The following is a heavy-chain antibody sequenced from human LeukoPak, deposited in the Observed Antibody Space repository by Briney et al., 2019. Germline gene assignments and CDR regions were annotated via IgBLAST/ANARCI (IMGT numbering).Heavy chain of an antibody. J-gene: IGHJ2*01. Sequence: GGSLRLYCAASGFTFNSYLMSWVRQAPGKGLVWVFRIDSDGANTSYEDSVKGRFTISRANANNMVYLEMNSLRVEDTAVYYCTRDSGADRRYFDLWGRGTLVSVSS. V-gene: IGHV3-74*01. CDR1: GFTFNSYL. D-gene: IGHD3-10*01. CDR3: TRDSGADRRYFDL. CDR2: IDSDGANT.